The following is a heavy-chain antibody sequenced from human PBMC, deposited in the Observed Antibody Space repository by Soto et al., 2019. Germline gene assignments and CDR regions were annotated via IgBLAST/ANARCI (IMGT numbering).Heavy chain of an antibody. CDR3: ARNPYYDFLSGYPKYWFDP. CDR2: ISAYNGNT. Sequence: QVQLVQSGAEVKKPGASVKVSCKASGYTFTSYGISWVRRAPGQGLEWMGWISAYNGNTNYAQKLQGRVTMTTDTSTSTAYMELRSLRSDDTAVYYCARNPYYDFLSGYPKYWFDPWGQGTLVTVSS. V-gene: IGHV1-18*04. D-gene: IGHD3-3*01. CDR1: GYTFTSYG. J-gene: IGHJ5*02.